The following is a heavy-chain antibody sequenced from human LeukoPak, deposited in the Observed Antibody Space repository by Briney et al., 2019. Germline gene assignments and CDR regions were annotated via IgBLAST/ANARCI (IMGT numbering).Heavy chain of an antibody. Sequence: GGSLRLSCAASGFTFSSYAMTWVRQAPGKGLEWVSSISVNGGTTYYADSVKGRFTISGDSSKNTLYLQMNSLRAEDTAVYYCAKGGYSYGPMYYFDYWGQGTLVTVSS. D-gene: IGHD5-18*01. CDR1: GFTFSSYA. CDR2: ISVNGGTT. J-gene: IGHJ4*02. V-gene: IGHV3-23*01. CDR3: AKGGYSYGPMYYFDY.